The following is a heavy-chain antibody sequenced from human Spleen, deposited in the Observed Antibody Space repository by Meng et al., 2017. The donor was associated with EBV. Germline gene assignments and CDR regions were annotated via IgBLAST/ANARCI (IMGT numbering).Heavy chain of an antibody. Sequence: EVQLVESGGXLVKPGGSLRLSCAASGFTLGSYSMNWVRQAPGKGLEWVSSISSSSRFKHYADSVRGRFTISRDNAENSLYLQMNSLTAEDTAVYYCARAFGGYTYYFDYWGQGTLVTVAS. CDR2: ISSSSRFK. CDR3: ARAFGGYTYYFDY. V-gene: IGHV3-21*01. CDR1: GFTLGSYS. J-gene: IGHJ4*02. D-gene: IGHD5-12*01.